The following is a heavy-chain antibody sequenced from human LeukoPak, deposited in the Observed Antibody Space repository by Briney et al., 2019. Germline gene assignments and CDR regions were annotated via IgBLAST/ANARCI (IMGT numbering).Heavy chain of an antibody. CDR2: ITGSGGST. J-gene: IGHJ4*02. CDR3: AKEITMVRGVIDY. D-gene: IGHD3-10*01. CDR1: GFTFSSYA. V-gene: IGHV3-23*01. Sequence: GGSLRLSCAASGFTFSSYAMSWVRQVPGKGLEWVSTITGSGGSTYYADSVKGRFTISRDNSKNTLYLQMNSLRAEDTAVYYCAKEITMVRGVIDYWGQGNLVTVSS.